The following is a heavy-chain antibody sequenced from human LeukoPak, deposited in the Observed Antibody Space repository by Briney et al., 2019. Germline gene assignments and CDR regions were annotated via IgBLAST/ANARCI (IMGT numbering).Heavy chain of an antibody. J-gene: IGHJ5*02. CDR3: TRLEWELLWGGWFDP. CDR2: IKKDGSAN. D-gene: IGHD1-26*01. Sequence: GGSLRLSCAASGFTFSSYWMSWVRQAPGKGLEWVANIKKDGSANYYVDSVKGRFTISRDNAKNSLFLQMNSLRAEDTAVYYCTRLEWELLWGGWFDPWVQGTLVTVSS. V-gene: IGHV3-7*01. CDR1: GFTFSSYW.